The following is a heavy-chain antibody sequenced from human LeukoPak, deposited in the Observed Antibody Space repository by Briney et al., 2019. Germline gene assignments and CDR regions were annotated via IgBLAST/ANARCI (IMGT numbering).Heavy chain of an antibody. J-gene: IGHJ3*02. CDR2: INPSGGST. Sequence: ALVKVSCKASGYTFTSYYMHWARQAPGQGLEWMGIINPSGGSTSYAQKFQGRVTMTRDTSTSTVYMELSSLRSEDTAVYYCARYNVGANGLDIWGQGTMVTVSS. CDR1: GYTFTSYY. V-gene: IGHV1-46*01. CDR3: ARYNVGANGLDI. D-gene: IGHD1-26*01.